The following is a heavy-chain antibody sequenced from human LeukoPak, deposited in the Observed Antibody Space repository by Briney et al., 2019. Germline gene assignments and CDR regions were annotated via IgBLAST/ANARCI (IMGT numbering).Heavy chain of an antibody. CDR1: FTFXNAW. CDR2: IKNDGGTT. Sequence: FTFXNAWXXXVRQAPGKGLEGVGRIKNDGGTTDYAAPVKGRFTISRDDSKNTLYLQMNSLKTEDTAVYYCATNDAFDIWGQGTMVTVSS. CDR3: ATNDAFDI. V-gene: IGHV3-15*01. J-gene: IGHJ3*02.